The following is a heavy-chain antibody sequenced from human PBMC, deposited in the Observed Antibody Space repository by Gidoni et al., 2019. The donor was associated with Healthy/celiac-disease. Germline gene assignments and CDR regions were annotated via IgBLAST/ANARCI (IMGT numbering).Heavy chain of an antibody. CDR3: ARHGSGSYPPVYYYGMDV. J-gene: IGHJ6*02. CDR1: GYRFTSYW. V-gene: IGHV5-51*01. CDR2: SYPGNSDT. Sequence: EVQLVQSGAEGKKPRESLKTSCKGSGYRFTSYWTGWVRQMPGKGLEWMGISYPGNSDTRYSPSFQGQVTISADKSISTAYRQWSSLKASDTAMYYCARHGSGSYPPVYYYGMDVWGQGTTVTVSS. D-gene: IGHD3-10*01.